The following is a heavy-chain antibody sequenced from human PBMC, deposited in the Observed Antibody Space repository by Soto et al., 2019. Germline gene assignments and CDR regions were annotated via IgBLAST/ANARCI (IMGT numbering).Heavy chain of an antibody. V-gene: IGHV4-31*03. Sequence: SETLSLTCTVSGDSIIIGVYYWSWIRQHPGKGLEWIGYIYYSANTYYNPSLKSRVTISVDTSKNQFSLKLSSVTAADTAVYYCAREVPSPCYFDYWGQGTLVSVSS. CDR3: AREVPSPCYFDY. CDR2: IYYSANT. CDR1: GDSIIIGVYY. D-gene: IGHD1-1*01. J-gene: IGHJ4*02.